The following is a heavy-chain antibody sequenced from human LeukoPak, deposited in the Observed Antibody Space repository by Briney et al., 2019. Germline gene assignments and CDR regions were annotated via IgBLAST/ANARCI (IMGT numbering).Heavy chain of an antibody. J-gene: IGHJ2*01. D-gene: IGHD3-22*01. V-gene: IGHV1-46*01. Sequence: ASVKVSCKASGGTFSSYAISWVRQAPGQGLEWMGIINPSGGSTSYAQKFQGRVTMTRDTSTSTVYMELSSLRSEDTAVYYCARGSYDSSGYYWDWYFDLWGRGTLVTVSS. CDR3: ARGSYDSSGYYWDWYFDL. CDR1: GGTFSSYA. CDR2: INPSGGST.